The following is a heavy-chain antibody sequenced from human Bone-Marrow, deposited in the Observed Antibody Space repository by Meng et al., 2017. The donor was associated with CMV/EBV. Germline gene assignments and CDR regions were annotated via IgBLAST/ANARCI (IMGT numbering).Heavy chain of an antibody. Sequence: SGFTFSSDAMHWVRQAPGKGLEWMAVISYDGSNKYYADSVKGRFTISRDNSKNTLYLQMNSLRAEDTAVYYCARDIGRSSSPMFDPWGQGTLVTVSS. CDR1: GFTFSSDA. D-gene: IGHD6-6*01. CDR3: ARDIGRSSSPMFDP. J-gene: IGHJ5*02. CDR2: ISYDGSNK. V-gene: IGHV3-30*04.